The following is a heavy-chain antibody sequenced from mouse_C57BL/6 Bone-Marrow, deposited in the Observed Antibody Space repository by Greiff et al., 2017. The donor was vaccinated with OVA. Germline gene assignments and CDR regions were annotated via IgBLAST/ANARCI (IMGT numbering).Heavy chain of an antibody. CDR2: ISGGGGNT. J-gene: IGHJ2*01. CDR1: GFTFSSYT. D-gene: IGHD2-4*01. V-gene: IGHV5-9*01. Sequence: EVMLVESGGGLVKPGGSLKLSCAASGFTFSSYTMSWVRQTPEKRLEWVATISGGGGNTYYPDSVKGRFTISRDNAKNTLYLQRSSLRSEDTALYYSARCDYDEGAYFDDWGQGTTLTVSS. CDR3: ARCDYDEGAYFDD.